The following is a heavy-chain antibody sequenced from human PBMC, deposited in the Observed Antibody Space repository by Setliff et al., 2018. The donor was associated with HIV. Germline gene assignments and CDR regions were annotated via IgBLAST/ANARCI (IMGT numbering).Heavy chain of an antibody. CDR1: GYTFTNYW. V-gene: IGHV5-51*01. CDR3: ARLSTPNANKAVPGTEYFQH. J-gene: IGHJ1*01. D-gene: IGHD6-19*01. Sequence: PGESLKISCKGSGYTFTNYWIAWVRQMPGKGLEWMGIIYPGDSNIRYSPSFQGQVTIPAEKSINTAYLQWSSLEASATAIYYCARLSTPNANKAVPGTEYFQHWGQGTLVTVSS. CDR2: IYPGDSNI.